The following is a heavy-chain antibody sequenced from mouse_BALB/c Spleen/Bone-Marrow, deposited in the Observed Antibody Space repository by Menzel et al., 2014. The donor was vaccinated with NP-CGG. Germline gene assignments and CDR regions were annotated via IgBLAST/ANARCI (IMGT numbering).Heavy chain of an antibody. CDR3: ARRGYGGAY. D-gene: IGHD1-2*01. CDR1: GYTFSSYW. J-gene: IGHJ3*01. CDR2: ILPGSGST. Sequence: VKVVESGVELMKPGASVMISCKATGYTFSSYWIEWVKQRPGHGLEWIGEILPGSGSTNYNEKFKGKATFTADKSSNTAYMQLSSLTSEDSAVYYCARRGYGGAYWSQGTLVNISA. V-gene: IGHV1-9*01.